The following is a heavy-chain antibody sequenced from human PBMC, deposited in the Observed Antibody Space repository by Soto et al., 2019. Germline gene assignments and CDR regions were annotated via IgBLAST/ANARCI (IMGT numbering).Heavy chain of an antibody. CDR2: IIPIFGTA. V-gene: IGHV1-69*13. CDR3: ARASIAARPSYYGMDV. Sequence: EASVKVSCKASGGTFSSYAISWVRQAPGQGLEWMGGIIPIFGTANYAQKFQGRVTITADESTSTAYMELSSLRSEDTAVYYCARASIAARPSYYGMDVWGQGTTVTVSS. D-gene: IGHD6-6*01. CDR1: GGTFSSYA. J-gene: IGHJ6*02.